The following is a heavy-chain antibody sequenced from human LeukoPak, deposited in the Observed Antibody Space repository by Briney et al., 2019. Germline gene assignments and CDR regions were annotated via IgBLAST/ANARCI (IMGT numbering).Heavy chain of an antibody. CDR2: INHSGST. D-gene: IGHD3-22*01. Sequence: SETLSLTCAVYGGSFSGYYWSWIRQPPGKGLEWIGEINHSGSTNYNPSLKSRVTISIDASKNQFSLKLTSVTAADTAVYYCARAWDSSGYVDYWGQGTLVTVPS. J-gene: IGHJ4*02. CDR3: ARAWDSSGYVDY. CDR1: GGSFSGYY. V-gene: IGHV4-34*01.